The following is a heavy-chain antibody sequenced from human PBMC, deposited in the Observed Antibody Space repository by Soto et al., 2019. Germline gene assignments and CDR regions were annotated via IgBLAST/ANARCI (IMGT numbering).Heavy chain of an antibody. CDR3: AIVRQGCSRTSCYFDP. J-gene: IGHJ5*02. CDR2: IPHSGSN. V-gene: IGHV4-4*02. Sequence: QVQLQESDPGLVKPSGTLSLTCAVSGGSISSINWWNWVRQPPGKGLEWIGEIPHSGSNNYNPSLKSRVTISVDKTKNQFSLKLNSVTAADNAVYYCAIVRQGCSRTSCYFDPWGQGTLVTVSS. D-gene: IGHD2-2*01. CDR1: GGSISSINW.